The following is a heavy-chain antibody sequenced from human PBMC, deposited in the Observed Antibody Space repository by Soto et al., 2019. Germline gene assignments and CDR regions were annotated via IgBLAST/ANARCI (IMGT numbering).Heavy chain of an antibody. CDR2: IYHSGST. Sequence: PSETLSLTCAVSGGSISSSNWWSWVRQPPGKGLEWIGEIYHSGSTNYNPSLKSRVTISVDTSKNQFSLKLSSVTAADTAVYYCAIGPVCTSYALCYYYYGMDVWGQGTTVTVSS. CDR1: GGSISSSNW. CDR3: AIGPVCTSYALCYYYYGMDV. D-gene: IGHD2-2*01. J-gene: IGHJ6*02. V-gene: IGHV4-4*02.